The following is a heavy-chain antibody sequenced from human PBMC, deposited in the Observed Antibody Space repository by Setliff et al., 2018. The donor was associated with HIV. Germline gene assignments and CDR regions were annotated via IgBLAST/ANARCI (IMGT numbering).Heavy chain of an antibody. Sequence: GGYLRLSCAASGFSFSIYHMNRVRQAPGKGLECVSYIRSDSTIIYYADPVQGRFTVSRDNVKNSLYLQRNSLRAEDTAIYCCSRDNNRGGAVDYWGQGTLVTVSS. CDR1: GFSFSIYH. J-gene: IGHJ4*02. D-gene: IGHD3-16*01. CDR2: IRSDSTII. CDR3: SRDNNRGGAVDY. V-gene: IGHV3-48*01.